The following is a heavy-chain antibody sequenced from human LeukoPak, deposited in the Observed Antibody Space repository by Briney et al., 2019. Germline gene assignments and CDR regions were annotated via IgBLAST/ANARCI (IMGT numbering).Heavy chain of an antibody. CDR1: YGSISSYY. V-gene: IGHV4-59*01. D-gene: IGHD6-19*01. J-gene: IGHJ6*02. Sequence: SETLSLTCSVSYGSISSYYWSWIRQPPGKGLEWIGYIYYSGSTNYNPSLKSRVTISVDTSKNQFSLKLSSVTAADTAVYYCARDLLVAGYYYYGMDVWGQGTTVTVSS. CDR3: ARDLLVAGYYYYGMDV. CDR2: IYYSGST.